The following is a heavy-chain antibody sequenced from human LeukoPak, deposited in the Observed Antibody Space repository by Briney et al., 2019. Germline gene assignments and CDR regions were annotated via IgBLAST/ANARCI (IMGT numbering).Heavy chain of an antibody. J-gene: IGHJ4*02. D-gene: IGHD3-3*01. CDR3: ARGLGGY. CDR2: IYYSGST. Sequence: PSETLSLTCTVSGGSISSYYWSWIRQPPGKGLEWIGYIYYSGSTNYNPSLKSRVTISVDTSKNQFSLKLSSVTAADTAVYYCARGLGGYWGQGTLVTVSS. V-gene: IGHV4-59*01. CDR1: GGSISSYY.